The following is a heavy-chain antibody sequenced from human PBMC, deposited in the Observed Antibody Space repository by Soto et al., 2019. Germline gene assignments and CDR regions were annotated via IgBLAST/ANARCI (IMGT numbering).Heavy chain of an antibody. CDR3: ARHAYNFLTFDS. J-gene: IGHJ4*02. CDR2: IKHLESEK. Sequence: PGGSLRLSCAASGFTFTNYWMNWVRQPPGKGLEWVANIKHLESEKFYVGSVRGRFTISRDNAKNSVYLQMDSLRAEDTAVYYCARHAYNFLTFDSWGQGTLVTVCS. D-gene: IGHD1-1*01. CDR1: GFTFTNYW. V-gene: IGHV3-7*01.